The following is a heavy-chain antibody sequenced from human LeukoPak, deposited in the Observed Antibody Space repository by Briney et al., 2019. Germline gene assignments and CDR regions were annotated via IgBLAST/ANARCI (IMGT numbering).Heavy chain of an antibody. D-gene: IGHD3-9*01. CDR1: GDSISSSIYY. CDR3: ARAHYDILTGYPYYFDY. J-gene: IGHJ4*02. Sequence: PSETLSLTCTVSGDSISSSIYYWGWIRQPPGKGLEWIGYIYYSGSTNYNPSLKSRVTISVDTSKNQFSLKLSSVTAADTAVYYCARAHYDILTGYPYYFDYWGQGTLVTVSS. CDR2: IYYSGST. V-gene: IGHV4-61*05.